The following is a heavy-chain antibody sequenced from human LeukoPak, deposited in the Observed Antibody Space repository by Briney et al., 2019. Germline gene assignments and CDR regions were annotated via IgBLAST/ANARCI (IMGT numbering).Heavy chain of an antibody. CDR1: GFTFSSYS. J-gene: IGHJ4*02. D-gene: IGHD6-19*01. V-gene: IGHV3-21*01. CDR2: ITSSSSYI. CDR3: ARGSTYSSGWYTGFDY. Sequence: TGGSLRLSCAGSGFTFSSYSMNWVRQAPVKGLEWVSSITSSSSYIYYADSVKGRFTISRDNAKKSVYLQMNSLRAEDTAVYYCARGSTYSSGWYTGFDYWGQGTLVTVSS.